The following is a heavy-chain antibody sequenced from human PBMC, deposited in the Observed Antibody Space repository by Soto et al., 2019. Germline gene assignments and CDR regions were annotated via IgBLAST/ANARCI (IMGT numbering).Heavy chain of an antibody. V-gene: IGHV3-15*07. Sequence: PGGSLRLSCAGSGFTFSDAWMNWVRQAPGKGLEWVGRIKSKTDGGTTDYAAPVKGRFTISRDDSKNTLYLQMNSLKTEDTAVYYCTTEVSGGGCYFDWLFGYWGQGTLVTVSA. CDR3: TTEVSGGGCYFDWLFGY. D-gene: IGHD3-9*01. CDR1: GFTFSDAW. CDR2: IKSKTDGGTT. J-gene: IGHJ4*02.